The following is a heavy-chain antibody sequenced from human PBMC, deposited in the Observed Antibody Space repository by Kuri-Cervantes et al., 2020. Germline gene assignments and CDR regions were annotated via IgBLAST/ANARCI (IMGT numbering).Heavy chain of an antibody. CDR3: AKDMVLVPAALTYYYYYGMDV. V-gene: IGHV3-64*02. CDR1: GFTFSSYA. D-gene: IGHD2-2*01. J-gene: IGHJ6*02. Sequence: GGSLRLSCAASGFTFSSYAMHWVRQAPGKGLEYVSAISSNGGSTYYADSVKGRFTISRDSSKNTLYLQMNSLRAEDTAVYYCAKDMVLVPAALTYYYYYGMDVWGQGTTVTVSS. CDR2: ISSNGGST.